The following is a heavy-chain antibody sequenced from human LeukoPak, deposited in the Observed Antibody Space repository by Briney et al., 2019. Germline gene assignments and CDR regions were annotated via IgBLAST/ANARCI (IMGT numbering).Heavy chain of an antibody. D-gene: IGHD6-19*01. Sequence: GGSLRLSCTASGFSFSNYNMNWVRQAPGKGLEWVSSITSVSGHIYYADSVRGRFTISRDNAKNSLHLQLNSLGAEDTAVYYCSVAVAGSVLNYWGQGTLVTVSS. J-gene: IGHJ4*02. V-gene: IGHV3-21*01. CDR1: GFSFSNYN. CDR3: SVAVAGSVLNY. CDR2: ITSVSGHI.